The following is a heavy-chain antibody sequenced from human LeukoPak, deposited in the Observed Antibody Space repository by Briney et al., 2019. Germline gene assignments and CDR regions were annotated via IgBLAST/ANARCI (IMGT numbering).Heavy chain of an antibody. CDR3: ARDKSYPFNDAFDI. Sequence: GGSLRLSCAASGFTFSSYSMNWVRQAPGKVLEWVSSISSSSSYIYYADSVKGRFTISRDNAKNSLYLQMNSLRAEDTAVYYCARDKSYPFNDAFDIWGQGTMVTVSS. CDR2: ISSSSSYI. CDR1: GFTFSSYS. D-gene: IGHD1-26*01. V-gene: IGHV3-21*01. J-gene: IGHJ3*02.